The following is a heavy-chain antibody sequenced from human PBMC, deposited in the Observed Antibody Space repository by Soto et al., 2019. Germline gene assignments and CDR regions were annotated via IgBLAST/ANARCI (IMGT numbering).Heavy chain of an antibody. J-gene: IGHJ3*02. CDR3: ATVEYSSSPDACDI. CDR2: FDPEDGEA. D-gene: IGHD6-6*01. CDR1: GYTLTELS. V-gene: IGHV1-24*01. Sequence: GASVKVSCKVSGYTLTELSMHWARQAPGKGLEWMGGFDPEDGEAIYAQKFQGRVTMTEDTSTDTAYMELSSLRSEDTAVYYCATVEYSSSPDACDIWGQGTMVTVSS.